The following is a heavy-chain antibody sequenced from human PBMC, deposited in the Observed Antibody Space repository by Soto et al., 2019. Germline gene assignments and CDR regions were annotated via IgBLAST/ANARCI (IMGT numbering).Heavy chain of an antibody. Sequence: QVQLQESGPGLVKPSQTLSLTCTVSGGSISSGGYYWSWIRQHPEKGLEWIGYVYYSGSTYHNPSLKSRVTISVDTSKNQFSLKLSSVTAADTAVYYCARDLGGYGEFDYWGQGTLVTVSS. J-gene: IGHJ4*02. CDR3: ARDLGGYGEFDY. CDR1: GGSISSGGYY. V-gene: IGHV4-31*03. CDR2: VYYSGST. D-gene: IGHD5-12*01.